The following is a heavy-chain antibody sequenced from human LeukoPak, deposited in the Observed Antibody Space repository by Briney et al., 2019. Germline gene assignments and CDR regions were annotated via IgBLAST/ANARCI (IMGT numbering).Heavy chain of an antibody. V-gene: IGHV3-23*01. J-gene: IGHJ4*02. CDR2: ISGSGGST. CDR3: AKAGSSSRSHYFDY. D-gene: IGHD6-13*01. Sequence: GGSLRLSCAASGFTFSSYAMSWVRPAPGKGLEWVSAISGSGGSTYYADSVKGRFTISRDNSKNTLYLQMNSLRAEDTAVYYCAKAGSSSRSHYFDYWGQGTLVTVSS. CDR1: GFTFSSYA.